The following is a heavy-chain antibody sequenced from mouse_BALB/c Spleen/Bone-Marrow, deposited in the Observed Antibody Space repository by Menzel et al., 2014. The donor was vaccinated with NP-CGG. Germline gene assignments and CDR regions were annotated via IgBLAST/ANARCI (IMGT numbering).Heavy chain of an antibody. CDR3: VRHAYYDQTEVSFVY. Sequence: EVQLVESGGGLVKSGGSLKLSCAASGFTFNSYGMSWVRQTPEKRLEWVATISGGGSYTFYPDSVKGRFTISRDNAKNNLYLQLSSLRSEDTALYYCVRHAYYDQTEVSFVYWGQGTLVTVSA. V-gene: IGHV5-9-2*01. D-gene: IGHD2-4*01. CDR2: ISGGGSYT. J-gene: IGHJ3*01. CDR1: GFTFNSYG.